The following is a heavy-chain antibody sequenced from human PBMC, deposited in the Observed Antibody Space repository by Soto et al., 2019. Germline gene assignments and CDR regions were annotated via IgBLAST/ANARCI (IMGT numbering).Heavy chain of an antibody. D-gene: IGHD3-9*01. CDR3: ARAILVLRYFDWFPNWLDP. J-gene: IGHJ5*02. CDR2: IYYSGST. V-gene: IGHV4-30-4*01. Sequence: PSETLSLTCTVSGGSISSGDYYWSWIRQPPGKGLEWIGYIYYSGSTYYNPSLKSRVTISVDTSKNQFPLKLSSVTAADTAVYYCARAILVLRYFDWFPNWLDPWGQGTLVTV. CDR1: GGSISSGDYY.